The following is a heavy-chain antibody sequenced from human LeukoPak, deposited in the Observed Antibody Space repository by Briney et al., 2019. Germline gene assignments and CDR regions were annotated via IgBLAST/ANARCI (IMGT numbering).Heavy chain of an antibody. CDR1: GFTFSSYA. V-gene: IGHV3-23*01. D-gene: IGHD7-27*01. Sequence: GGSLRLSCAASGFTFSSYAMSWVRQAPGKGLEWVSAISGSGGSTYYADSAKGRFTIYRDNSKNTVYLQMNSLGAEDTAVYYCVQDWAWGAFGYWGQGTLVTVSS. J-gene: IGHJ4*02. CDR3: VQDWAWGAFGY. CDR2: ISGSGGST.